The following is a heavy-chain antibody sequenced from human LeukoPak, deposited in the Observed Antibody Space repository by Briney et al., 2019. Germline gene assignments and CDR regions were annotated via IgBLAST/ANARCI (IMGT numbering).Heavy chain of an antibody. CDR1: GFTFSSYG. D-gene: IGHD1-7*01. J-gene: IGHJ4*02. CDR3: AKDKLARKTKASPAFDY. CDR2: ISYDGSNK. Sequence: GRSLRLSCAASGFTFSSYGMHWVRQAPGKGLEWVAVISYDGSNKYYADSVKGRFTISRDNSKNTLYLQMNSLRAEDTAVYYCAKDKLARKTKASPAFDYWGQGTLVTVSS. V-gene: IGHV3-30*18.